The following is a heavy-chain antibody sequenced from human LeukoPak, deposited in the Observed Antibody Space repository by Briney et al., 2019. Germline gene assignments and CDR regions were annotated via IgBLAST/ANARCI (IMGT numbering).Heavy chain of an antibody. D-gene: IGHD6-19*01. V-gene: IGHV4-59*01. CDR1: GGSISSYY. CDR3: ARDTGYSSGWYVY. J-gene: IGHJ4*02. CDR2: IYYSGST. Sequence: SETLSLTCTVSGGSISSYYWSWIRQPPGKGLEWIGYIYYSGSTNYNPSLKSRVTISVDTSKNQFSLKLSSVTAADTAVYYCARDTGYSSGWYVYWGQGTLVTVSS.